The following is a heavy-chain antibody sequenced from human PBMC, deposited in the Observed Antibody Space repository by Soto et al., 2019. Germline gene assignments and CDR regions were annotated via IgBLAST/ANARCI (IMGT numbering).Heavy chain of an antibody. CDR3: AGGSSSAWIDF. CDR2: IYNSGGNT. CDR1: GDSITGYHYH. V-gene: IGHV4-39*01. J-gene: IGHJ4*02. Sequence: SETLSLTCTVSGDSITGYHYHWGWIRQAPGKGLEWVGSIYNSGGNTYYNPSLKSRVTISVDTSKNQFFLRLNSVTGTDTAVYFCAGGSSSAWIDFWGQGTLVTVSS. D-gene: IGHD6-25*01.